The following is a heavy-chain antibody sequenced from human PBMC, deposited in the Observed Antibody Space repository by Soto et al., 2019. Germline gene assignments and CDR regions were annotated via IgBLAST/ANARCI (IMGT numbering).Heavy chain of an antibody. D-gene: IGHD6-13*01. J-gene: IGHJ6*02. V-gene: IGHV1-2*04. Sequence: ASVKVSCKASGYTFTGYNMHWVRQAPGQGLEWMGWINPNSGGTNYAQKFQGWVTMTRDTSISTAYMELSRLRSDDTAVYYCARELPGIAAAGTVYYYYYGMDVWGQGTTVTVSS. CDR1: GYTFTGYN. CDR3: ARELPGIAAAGTVYYYYYGMDV. CDR2: INPNSGGT.